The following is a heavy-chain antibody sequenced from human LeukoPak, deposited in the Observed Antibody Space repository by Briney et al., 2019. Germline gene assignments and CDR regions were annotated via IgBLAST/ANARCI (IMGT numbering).Heavy chain of an antibody. CDR3: VKNGGDFWSGYYYYYMDV. J-gene: IGHJ6*03. CDR1: GFTFSSYA. D-gene: IGHD3-3*01. Sequence: GGSLRLSCAASGFTFSSYAMSWVRQAPGKGLEWVSAISGSGGRTYYADSVQGRFTFSRDNSKNTLYLQMNCLRAEDTAEYYCVKNGGDFWSGYYYYYMDVWGKGTTVTVSS. V-gene: IGHV3-23*01. CDR2: ISGSGGRT.